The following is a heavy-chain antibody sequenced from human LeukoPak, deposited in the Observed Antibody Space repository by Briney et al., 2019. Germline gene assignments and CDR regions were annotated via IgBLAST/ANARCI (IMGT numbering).Heavy chain of an antibody. CDR3: ARDRHCSGGYCYGWFDP. Sequence: GGSPRLSFAAPGFTLSEYYMSWVRPGPGKGVEWVSYLSSASSYTNYADSVKGRFTISRDNAKNSLYLQMNNLRAEDTAIYYCARDRHCSGGYCYGWFDPWGQGSLVTVSS. D-gene: IGHD2-15*01. CDR2: LSSASSYT. CDR1: GFTLSEYY. J-gene: IGHJ5*02. V-gene: IGHV3-11*06.